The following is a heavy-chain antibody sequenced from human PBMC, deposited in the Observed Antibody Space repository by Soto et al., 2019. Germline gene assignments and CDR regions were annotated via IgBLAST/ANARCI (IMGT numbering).Heavy chain of an antibody. CDR2: INPNSGGT. CDR3: ARGGRPKMRLQLLLSY. Sequence: GASVKVSCKASGYTFTGYYMHWVRQAPGQGLEWMGWINPNSGGTNYAQKFQGRVTMTRDTSISTAYMELSRLRSDDTAVYYCARGGRPKMRLQLLLSYWGQGTLVTVSS. V-gene: IGHV1-2*02. J-gene: IGHJ4*02. CDR1: GYTFTGYY. D-gene: IGHD5-12*01.